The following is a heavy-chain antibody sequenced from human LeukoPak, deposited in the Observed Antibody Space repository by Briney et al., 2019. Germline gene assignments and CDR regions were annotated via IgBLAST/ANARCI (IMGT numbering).Heavy chain of an antibody. CDR3: ATGLGVAVADFDAFDI. CDR2: FDPEDGET. J-gene: IGHJ3*02. D-gene: IGHD6-19*01. Sequence: ASVKVSCKVSGYTLTELSMHWVRQAPGKGLEWMGGFDPEDGETIYAQKFQGRVTMTEDTSTDTAYMELSSLRSEDTAVYYCATGLGVAVADFDAFDIWGQGTMVTVSS. V-gene: IGHV1-24*01. CDR1: GYTLTELS.